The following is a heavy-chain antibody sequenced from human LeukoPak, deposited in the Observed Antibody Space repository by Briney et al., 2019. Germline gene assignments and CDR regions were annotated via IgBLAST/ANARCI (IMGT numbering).Heavy chain of an antibody. J-gene: IGHJ4*02. Sequence: PSETLSLTCSVSGYSISSGYYWGWIRQPPGKGLEWIGSIYHSGSTYYNPSLKSRVTISVDTSKNQFSLKLSSVTAADTAVYYCAREGSTNDYWGQGTLVTVSS. D-gene: IGHD6-13*01. CDR1: GYSISSGYY. CDR2: IYHSGST. CDR3: AREGSTNDY. V-gene: IGHV4-38-2*02.